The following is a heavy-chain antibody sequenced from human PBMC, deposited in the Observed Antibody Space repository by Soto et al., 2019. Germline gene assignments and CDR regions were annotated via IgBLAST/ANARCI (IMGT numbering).Heavy chain of an antibody. CDR1: GGTFSSYA. CDR3: AGSIAAPNYYYGMDV. Sequence: SVKVSCKASGGTFSSYAISWVRQAPGQGLEWMGGIIPIFGTANYAQKFQGRVTITADKSTSTAYMELSSLRSEDTAVYYCAGSIAAPNYYYGMDVWGQGXTVTVSS. V-gene: IGHV1-69*06. D-gene: IGHD6-6*01. J-gene: IGHJ6*02. CDR2: IIPIFGTA.